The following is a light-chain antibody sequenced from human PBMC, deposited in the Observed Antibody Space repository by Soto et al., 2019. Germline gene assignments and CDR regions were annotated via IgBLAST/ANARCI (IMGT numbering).Light chain of an antibody. CDR3: QQSYSTPSIT. CDR1: QSISSY. V-gene: IGKV1-39*01. CDR2: AAS. Sequence: DIHMTQARSSLSASVGYRVTITCRXSQSISSYLNWYQQKPGKAPKLLIYAASSLQSGVPSRFSGSGSGTDFTLTISSLQPEDFATYYCQQSYSTPSITFGQGTRLEIK. J-gene: IGKJ5*01.